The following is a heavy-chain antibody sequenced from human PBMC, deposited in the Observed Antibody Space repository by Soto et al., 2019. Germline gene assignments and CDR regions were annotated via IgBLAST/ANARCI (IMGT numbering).Heavy chain of an antibody. CDR3: GRVPKHLGFSRRKYISLSFDY. CDR1: GFSVSDNH. D-gene: IGHD3-9*01. J-gene: IGHJ4*02. Sequence: GGSLRLSCAASGFSVSDNHVNWVRQAPGKGLEWVSVIYGRGTTYYAASVKGRCTITGDTSKNTVSLQLNRLSRDDTAVYFCGRVPKHLGFSRRKYISLSFDYWGRGTLVSVSS. CDR2: IYGRGTT. V-gene: IGHV3-53*01.